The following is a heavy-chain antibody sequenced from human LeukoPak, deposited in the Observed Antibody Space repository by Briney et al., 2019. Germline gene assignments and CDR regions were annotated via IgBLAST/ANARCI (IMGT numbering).Heavy chain of an antibody. V-gene: IGHV3-74*01. CDR2: INGDGSGT. Sequence: GGSLRLSCAASGFTFSGYWMQWVRQAPGKGLVWVSRINGDGSGTSYADFVKGRFTISRDNAENTLYLQMNSLRADDTAVYYCARVGGSWFSDYWGQGTLVTVSS. CDR3: ARVGGSWFSDY. CDR1: GFTFSGYW. D-gene: IGHD6-13*01. J-gene: IGHJ4*02.